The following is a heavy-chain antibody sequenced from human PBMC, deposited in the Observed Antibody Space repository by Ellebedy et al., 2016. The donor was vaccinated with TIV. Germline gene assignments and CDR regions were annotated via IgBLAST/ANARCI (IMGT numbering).Heavy chain of an antibody. CDR1: GGSISSYY. J-gene: IGHJ4*02. Sequence: GSLRLSCTVSGGSISSYYWSWIRQPPGKGLEWIGSIYYDGSTYYNPSLKSRVTMPVDMSKNQFSLRLSSVTAADTAVYYCARLGRDDNNDFDYWGQGTLVTVSS. CDR3: ARLGRDDNNDFDY. V-gene: IGHV4-59*04. CDR2: IYYDGST. D-gene: IGHD5-24*01.